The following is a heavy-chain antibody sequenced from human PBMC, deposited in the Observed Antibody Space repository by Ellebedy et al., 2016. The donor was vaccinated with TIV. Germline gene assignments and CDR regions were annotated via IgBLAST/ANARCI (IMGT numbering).Heavy chain of an antibody. CDR2: ISYSGST. CDR1: GGSITNTPYY. V-gene: IGHV4-39*01. D-gene: IGHD4-23*01. CDR3: ARGGRRWFSDY. J-gene: IGHJ4*02. Sequence: SETLSLTCTVSGGSITNTPYYWGWIRQPPGKGLEYIGIISYSGSTYYNPSLKSRVTISVDTSNNQFSLSLTSVTAADTAVYYCARGGRRWFSDYWGQGTLVTVSS.